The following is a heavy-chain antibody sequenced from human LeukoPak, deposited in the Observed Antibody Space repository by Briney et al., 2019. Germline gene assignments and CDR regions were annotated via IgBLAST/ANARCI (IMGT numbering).Heavy chain of an antibody. CDR3: ARVVKDYVWGSYVMDAFDI. V-gene: IGHV3-66*01. D-gene: IGHD3-16*01. CDR2: IYSGGST. CDR1: GFTVSSNY. J-gene: IGHJ3*02. Sequence: GGSLRLSRAASGFTVSSNYMSWVRQAPGKGLEWVSVIYSGGSTYYADSVKGRFTISRDNSKNTLYLQMNSLRAEDTAVYYCARVVKDYVWGSYVMDAFDIWGQGTMVTVSS.